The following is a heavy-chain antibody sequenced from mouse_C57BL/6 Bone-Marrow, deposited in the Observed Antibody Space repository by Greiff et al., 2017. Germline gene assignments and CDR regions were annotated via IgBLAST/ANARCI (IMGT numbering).Heavy chain of an antibody. CDR3: ARGEGYDGYPGDYFDY. J-gene: IGHJ2*01. D-gene: IGHD2-3*01. CDR2: IDPSDSYT. Sequence: QVQLQQPGAELVMPGASVKLSCKASGYTFTSYWMHWVKQRPGQGLEWIGEIDPSDSYTNYNQKFKGKFTLTVDKSSSTAYMQLSSLTSEDSAVYYCARGEGYDGYPGDYFDYWGQGTTLTVSS. CDR1: GYTFTSYW. V-gene: IGHV1-69*01.